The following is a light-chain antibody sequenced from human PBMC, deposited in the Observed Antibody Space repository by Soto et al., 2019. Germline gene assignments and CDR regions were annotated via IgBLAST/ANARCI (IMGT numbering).Light chain of an antibody. J-gene: IGKJ1*01. V-gene: IGKV3-11*01. CDR3: QQYNTWPLT. CDR2: DAS. CDR1: QSLSTY. Sequence: EIVLTQSPATLSLSPGERATLSCRANQSLSTYLAWYQQKPGQAPRLLIYDASNRATGIPARFSGSGSGTEFTLTISSLQSEDFAVYSCQQYNTWPLTFGQGTKVDIK.